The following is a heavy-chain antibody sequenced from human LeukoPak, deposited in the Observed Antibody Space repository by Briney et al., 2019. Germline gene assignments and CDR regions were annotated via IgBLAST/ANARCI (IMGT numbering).Heavy chain of an antibody. CDR3: AKRSAESSGYFNY. Sequence: GSLRLSCTASGFTFGDYAMTWVRQAPGKGLEWVSAITGSGAFTDYADSVKGRFTISRDNPKNTLYLQMNSLRAEDTAVYYCAKRSAESSGYFNYWGQGILVTVSS. V-gene: IGHV3-23*01. D-gene: IGHD6-19*01. CDR1: GFTFGDYA. J-gene: IGHJ4*02. CDR2: ITGSGAFT.